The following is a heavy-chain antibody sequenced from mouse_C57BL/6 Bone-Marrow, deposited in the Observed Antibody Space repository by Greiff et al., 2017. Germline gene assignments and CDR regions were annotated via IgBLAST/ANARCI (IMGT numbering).Heavy chain of an antibody. Sequence: VQLQQSGPELVKPGASVKISCKASGYTFTDYYMHWVKQSHGKSLEWIGDINPNNGGTSYNQKFKGKATLTVDKSSSTAYMELRSLTSEDSAVYYCARGYYSNYHYAMDYWGQGTSVTVSS. V-gene: IGHV1-26*01. D-gene: IGHD2-5*01. CDR1: GYTFTDYY. J-gene: IGHJ4*01. CDR3: ARGYYSNYHYAMDY. CDR2: INPNNGGT.